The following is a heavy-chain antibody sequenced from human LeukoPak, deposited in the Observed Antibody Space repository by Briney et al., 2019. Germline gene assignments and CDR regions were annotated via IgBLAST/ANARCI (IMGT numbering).Heavy chain of an antibody. CDR3: ARDYGSSWNWFAP. V-gene: IGHV3-7*01. Sequence: GGSLRLSCAASGFMFSSNWMSWVRLAPGKGLEWVANIKEDGTETYYVDSVKGRFTISRDNAKNTLYLQMNSLRVEDTAVYYCARDYGSSWNWFAPWGQGTLVTVSS. CDR1: GFMFSSNW. J-gene: IGHJ5*02. CDR2: IKEDGTET. D-gene: IGHD6-13*01.